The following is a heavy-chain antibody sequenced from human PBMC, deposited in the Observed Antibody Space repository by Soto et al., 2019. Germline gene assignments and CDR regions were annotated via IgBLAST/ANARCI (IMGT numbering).Heavy chain of an antibody. V-gene: IGHV1-69*13. J-gene: IGHJ5*02. D-gene: IGHD6-19*01. CDR2: IIPIFGTT. CDR3: ARYASSGNNSVWYTFDP. Sequence: SVKVSCKASGGTFSSYTINWLRQAPGQGLEWMGGIIPIFGTTNYAKKFQGRVTITADESTSTAYMELSSLRSEDTAVYYCARYASSGNNSVWYTFDPWGQGTLVTVSS. CDR1: GGTFSSYT.